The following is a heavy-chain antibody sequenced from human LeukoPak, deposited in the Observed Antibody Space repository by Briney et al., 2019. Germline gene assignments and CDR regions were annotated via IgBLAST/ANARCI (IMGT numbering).Heavy chain of an antibody. CDR3: ATDQPGIAAAGPGAFDI. D-gene: IGHD6-13*01. CDR1: GYTLTELS. V-gene: IGHV1-24*01. CDR2: FEPEDGET. Sequence: ASVKVSCKVSGYTLTELSMHWVRQAPGKGLEWMGGFEPEDGETIYAQKFQGRVTMTEDTSTDTAYMELSSLRSEDTAVYYCATDQPGIAAAGPGAFDIWGQGTMVTVSS. J-gene: IGHJ3*02.